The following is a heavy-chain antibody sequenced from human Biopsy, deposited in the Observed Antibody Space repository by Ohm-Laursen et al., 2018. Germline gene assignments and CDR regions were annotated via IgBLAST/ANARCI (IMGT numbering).Heavy chain of an antibody. CDR3: ARKIYGDYEVPYSYGMDV. V-gene: IGHV3-23*01. CDR2: INGGGDGT. J-gene: IGHJ6*02. CDR1: GFPFSTYA. D-gene: IGHD4-17*01. Sequence: FLRLSCTASGFPFSTYAMSWVRQTPGKGLEWVSSINGGGDGTFYADSVKGRFTISRDSAKNSLYLQMDSLRAEDTAVYYCARKIYGDYEVPYSYGMDVWGLGTTVTVSS.